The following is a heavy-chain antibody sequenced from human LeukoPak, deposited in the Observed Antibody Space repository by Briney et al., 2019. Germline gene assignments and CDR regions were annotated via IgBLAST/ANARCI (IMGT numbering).Heavy chain of an antibody. CDR2: IIPIFGTA. V-gene: IGHV1-69*05. D-gene: IGHD5-12*01. J-gene: IGHJ6*03. Sequence: SVKVSCKASGHTFTGYYMHWVRQAPGQGLEWMGRIIPIFGTANYAQKFQGRVTITTDESTSTAYMELSSLRSEDTAVYYCARDRSGYDYSYYYYMDVWGKGTTVTVSS. CDR1: GHTFTGYY. CDR3: ARDRSGYDYSYYYYMDV.